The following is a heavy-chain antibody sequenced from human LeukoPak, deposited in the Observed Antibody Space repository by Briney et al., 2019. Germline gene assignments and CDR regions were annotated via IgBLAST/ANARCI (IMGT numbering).Heavy chain of an antibody. J-gene: IGHJ6*03. Sequence: GGSLRLPCAASGFTFSNAWMSWVRQAPGKGLEWVGRIKSKTDGGTTDYAAPVKGRFTISRDDSKNTLYLQMNSLKTEDTAAYYCTTGVGYYYYYMDVWGKGTTVTVSS. CDR1: GFTFSNAW. V-gene: IGHV3-15*01. CDR2: IKSKTDGGTT. D-gene: IGHD2-15*01. CDR3: TTGVGYYYYYMDV.